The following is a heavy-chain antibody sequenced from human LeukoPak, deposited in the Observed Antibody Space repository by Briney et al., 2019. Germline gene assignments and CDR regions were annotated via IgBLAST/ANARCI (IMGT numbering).Heavy chain of an antibody. CDR3: AKDKDDYGDY. V-gene: IGHV3-43*02. CDR2: ISGDGGST. D-gene: IGHD5-24*01. J-gene: IGHJ4*02. CDR1: GFTFDDYA. Sequence: GGSLRLSCAASGFTFDDYAMHWVRQAPGKGLEWVSLISGDGGSTYYADSVKGRFTISRDNSKNSLYLQMNSLRTEGTALYYCAKDKDDYGDYWGQGTLVTVSS.